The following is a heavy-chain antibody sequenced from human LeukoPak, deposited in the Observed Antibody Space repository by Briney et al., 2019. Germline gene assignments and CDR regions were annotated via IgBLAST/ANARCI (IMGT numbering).Heavy chain of an antibody. CDR2: IELNSGGT. J-gene: IGHJ4*02. CDR3: ARSYYYDSSGYYRSFDY. D-gene: IGHD3-22*01. CDR1: GYTFTCYY. V-gene: IGHV1-2*02. Sequence: ASVKVSCKASGYTFTCYYMHWVRQAPGQGLEWMGWIELNSGGTNYAQKFQGRVTMTRDTSISKAYMELSRLRSDVTAVYYCARSYYYDSSGYYRSFDYWGQGTLVTVSS.